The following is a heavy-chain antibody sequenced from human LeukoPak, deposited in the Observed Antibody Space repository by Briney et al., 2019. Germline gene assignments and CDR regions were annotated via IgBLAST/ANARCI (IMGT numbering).Heavy chain of an antibody. D-gene: IGHD3-22*01. Sequence: PGGSLRLSCAASGFTFSNYAMTWVRQAPGKGLEWVSAISGSGGSTYYADSVKGRFTISRDNSKNTLYLQMNSLRAEDTAVYYCAKGRTYYYDSSGYSTEYYFDYWGQGTLVTVSS. CDR3: AKGRTYYYDSSGYSTEYYFDY. CDR1: GFTFSNYA. V-gene: IGHV3-23*01. J-gene: IGHJ4*02. CDR2: ISGSGGST.